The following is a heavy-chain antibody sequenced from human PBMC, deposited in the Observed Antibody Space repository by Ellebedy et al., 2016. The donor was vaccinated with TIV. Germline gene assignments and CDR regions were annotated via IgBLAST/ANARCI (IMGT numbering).Heavy chain of an antibody. J-gene: IGHJ3*02. CDR3: ASGAYDI. Sequence: PGGSLRLSCAASGFTFSNNSMNWVRQAPGKGLEWVSYISSTGTTIHYADSVKGRFTISRDNAKISLYLQMNSLTAEDTAVYYCASGAYDIWGQGTMVTVSS. CDR1: GFTFSNNS. V-gene: IGHV3-48*04. CDR2: ISSTGTTI.